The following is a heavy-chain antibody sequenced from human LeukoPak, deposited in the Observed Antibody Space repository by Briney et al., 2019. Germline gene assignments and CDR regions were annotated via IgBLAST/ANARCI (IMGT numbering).Heavy chain of an antibody. V-gene: IGHV1-2*02. CDR3: VRDLATIDGIAWYYFEN. CDR2: INPNTGGT. Sequence: ASVKVSCKASGYTFTDHYIHWVRQAPGQGFEWMGWINPNTGGTDYAQEFQDRIAISTYTSISTVYMELSRLKSDDTALYYCVRDLATIDGIAWYYFENWGQGTLVTVS. J-gene: IGHJ4*02. CDR1: GYTFTDHY. D-gene: IGHD5-12*01.